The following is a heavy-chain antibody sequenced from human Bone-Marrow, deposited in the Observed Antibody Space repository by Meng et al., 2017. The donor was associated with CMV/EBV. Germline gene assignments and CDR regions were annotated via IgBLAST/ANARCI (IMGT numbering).Heavy chain of an antibody. CDR2: MSYDRILGTFK. CDR1: GFTFSSHN. J-gene: IGHJ3*02. V-gene: IGHV3-30*04. D-gene: IGHD3-10*01. Sequence: GGSLRLSCAASGFTFSSHNMHWIRQAPGEGLEWVAVMSYDRILGTFKYHADSVQGRFSISRDNSMNTLSLQMNSLRPEDTALYYCAREGPVRGQGAFEIWGQGTMVTVSS. CDR3: AREGPVRGQGAFEI.